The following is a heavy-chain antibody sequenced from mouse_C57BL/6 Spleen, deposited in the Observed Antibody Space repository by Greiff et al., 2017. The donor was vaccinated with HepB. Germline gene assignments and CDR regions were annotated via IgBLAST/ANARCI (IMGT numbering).Heavy chain of an antibody. J-gene: IGHJ2*01. CDR2: INPSTGGT. CDR1: GYSFTGYY. CDR3: ARPYYGSSYGFDY. Sequence: VQLQQSGPELVKPGASVKISCKASGYSFTGYYMNWVKQSPEKSLEWIGEINPSTGGTTYNQKFKAKATLTVDKSSSTAYMQLKSLTSEDSAVYYCARPYYGSSYGFDYWGQGTTLTVSS. D-gene: IGHD1-1*01. V-gene: IGHV1-42*01.